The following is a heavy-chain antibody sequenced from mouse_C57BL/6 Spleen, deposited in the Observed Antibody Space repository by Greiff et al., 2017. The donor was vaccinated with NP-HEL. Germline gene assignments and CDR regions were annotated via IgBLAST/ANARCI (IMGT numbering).Heavy chain of an antibody. CDR3: ARFGGLRAWFAY. CDR2: IHPNSGST. J-gene: IGHJ3*01. Sequence: QVQLQQPGAELVKPGASVKLSCKASGYTFTSYWMHWVKQRPGQGLEWIGMIHPNSGSTNYNEKFKSKATLTVDKSSSTAYMQLSSLTSEDSAVYYCARFGGLRAWFAYWGQGTLVTVSA. V-gene: IGHV1-64*01. CDR1: GYTFTSYW. D-gene: IGHD2-4*01.